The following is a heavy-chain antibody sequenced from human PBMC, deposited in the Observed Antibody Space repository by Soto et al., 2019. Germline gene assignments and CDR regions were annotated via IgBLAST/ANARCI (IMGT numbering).Heavy chain of an antibody. CDR2: MYYSGST. V-gene: IGHV4-39*07. D-gene: IGHD2-2*01. J-gene: IGHJ5*02. CDR1: GGSISSSNYH. CDR3: ARVPDR. Sequence: SETLSLTCTVSGGSISSSNYHWGWIRQPPGKGLEWIGSMYYSGSTYYNPSLKSRVTISVDTSKNQFSLKLSSVTAADTAVYYCARVPDRWGQGTLVTVSS.